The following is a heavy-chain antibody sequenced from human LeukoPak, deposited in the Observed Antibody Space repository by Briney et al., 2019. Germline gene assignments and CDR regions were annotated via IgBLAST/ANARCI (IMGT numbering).Heavy chain of an antibody. CDR2: TYYRSKWFN. CDR3: ARENHGFVS. Sequence: SQTLSLTCAISGNSVSSNSDAWNWIRQSPSRGLEWLGRTYYRSKWFNDYAVSVKSRITINPDTSKNQFSLHLNSVTPEDTAVYYCARENHGFVSWGQGILVTVSS. J-gene: IGHJ4*02. CDR1: GNSVSSNSDA. V-gene: IGHV6-1*01.